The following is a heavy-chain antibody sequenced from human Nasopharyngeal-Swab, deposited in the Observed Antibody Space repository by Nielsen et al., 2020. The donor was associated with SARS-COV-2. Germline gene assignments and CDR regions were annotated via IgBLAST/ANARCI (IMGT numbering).Heavy chain of an antibody. J-gene: IGHJ6*03. CDR2: IWYDGSNK. CDR3: ARDPYYSGSYIGYYYYYMDV. D-gene: IGHD1-26*01. Sequence: WIRQPPGKGLEWVAVIWYDGSNKYYADSVKGRFIISRDNSKNTLYLQMNSLRAEDTAVYYCARDPYYSGSYIGYYYYYMDVWGKGTTVTVSS. V-gene: IGHV3-33*01.